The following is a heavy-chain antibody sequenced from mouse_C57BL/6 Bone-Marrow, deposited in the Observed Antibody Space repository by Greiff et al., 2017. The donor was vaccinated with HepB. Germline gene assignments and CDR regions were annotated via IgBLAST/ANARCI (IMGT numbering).Heavy chain of an antibody. D-gene: IGHD1-1*01. Sequence: VQLQQSGAELMKPGASVTLSCKATGYTFTGYWIEWVKQRPGHGLEWIGEILPGSGSTNYNEKFKGKATFTADTSSNTAYMQLSSLTTEDSAIDYCARWGTVVATRYFDVWGTGTTVTVSS. CDR2: ILPGSGST. CDR1: GYTFTGYW. J-gene: IGHJ1*03. CDR3: ARWGTVVATRYFDV. V-gene: IGHV1-9*01.